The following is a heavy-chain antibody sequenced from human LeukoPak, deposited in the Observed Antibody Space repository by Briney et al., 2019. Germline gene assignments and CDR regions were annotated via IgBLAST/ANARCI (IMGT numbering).Heavy chain of an antibody. CDR2: ISYSGNT. CDR1: GGSISPYS. V-gene: IGHV4-59*01. D-gene: IGHD3-3*01. Sequence: PSETLSLTCTVSGGSISPYSWSWIRQPPGKGLEWIGYISYSGNTDYNPSLKSRVTISLDTSKNQFSLKLSSVTAADTAVYYCARSRLFGVITPLYYWGQGTLVTASS. CDR3: ARSRLFGVITPLYY. J-gene: IGHJ4*02.